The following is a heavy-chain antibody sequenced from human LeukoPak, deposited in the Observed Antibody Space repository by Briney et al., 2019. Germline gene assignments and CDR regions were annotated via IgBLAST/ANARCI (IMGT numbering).Heavy chain of an antibody. J-gene: IGHJ6*02. Sequence: PGGSLRLSCAASGFIFTNYFMSWVRQPPGKGLEWIGEIYHSGSTNYNPSLKSRVTISVDKSKNQFSLKLSSVTAADTAVYYCASFDDYLYYYGMDVWGQGTTVTVSS. CDR2: IYHSGST. D-gene: IGHD4-11*01. CDR3: ASFDDYLYYYGMDV. V-gene: IGHV4-4*02. CDR1: GFIFTNYF.